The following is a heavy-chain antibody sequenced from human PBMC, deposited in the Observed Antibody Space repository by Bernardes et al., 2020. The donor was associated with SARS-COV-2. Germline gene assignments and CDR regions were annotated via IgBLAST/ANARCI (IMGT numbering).Heavy chain of an antibody. V-gene: IGHV3-23*01. CDR2: ISGSGGST. J-gene: IGHJ6*02. CDR3: AKSALRTYGSSDYYYYGMDV. CDR1: GFTFSSFA. Sequence: GGSLRLSCAASGFTFSSFAMSWVCQAPGKGLEWVSLISGSGGSTYYTDSVKGRFTISRDISKNTLSLQMNSLRAEDTAVYYCAKSALRTYGSSDYYYYGMDVWGQGTTVTVSS. D-gene: IGHD6-19*01.